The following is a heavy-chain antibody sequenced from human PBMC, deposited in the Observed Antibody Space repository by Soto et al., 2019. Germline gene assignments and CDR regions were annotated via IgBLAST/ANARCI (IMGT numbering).Heavy chain of an antibody. Sequence: QLQESGPGLVKPSQTLSLTCSVSGGSINNNDYYWSWIRQTPGKGLEWIGYVYYSGSSDYILSLKSRLSMSIDKSKNQFHLKLNSVTAADTATYYCARMSYFYDKWYFDLWGRGTLVTVSS. J-gene: IGHJ2*01. CDR3: ARMSYFYDKWYFDL. CDR2: VYYSGSS. CDR1: GGSINNNDYY. V-gene: IGHV4-30-4*01. D-gene: IGHD3-22*01.